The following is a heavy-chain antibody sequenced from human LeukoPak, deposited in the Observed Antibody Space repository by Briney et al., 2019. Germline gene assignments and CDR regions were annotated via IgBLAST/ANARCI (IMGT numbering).Heavy chain of an antibody. D-gene: IGHD4-23*01. CDR3: ARDQLGNSDY. J-gene: IGHJ4*02. Sequence: GASVKASCKASGGTFSSYAISWVRQAPGQGLEWMGRIIPIFGIANYAQKFPGRVTITADKSTSTAYMELSSLRSEDTAVYYCARDQLGNSDYWGQGTLVTVSS. CDR1: GGTFSSYA. V-gene: IGHV1-69*04. CDR2: IIPIFGIA.